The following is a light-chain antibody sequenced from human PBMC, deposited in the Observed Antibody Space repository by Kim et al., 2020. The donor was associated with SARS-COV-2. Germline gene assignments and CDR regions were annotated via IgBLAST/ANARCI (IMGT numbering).Light chain of an antibody. CDR1: QDISHY. Sequence: DIQMTQSPSSLSASVGDRVTITCRASQDISHYLAWFQQEPGEAPKLLIYAASALHSEVPSRFSGSGSGTDFTLTISSLQPEDVATFYCQSYNSAPWTFGQGTKVDIK. J-gene: IGKJ1*01. CDR2: AAS. CDR3: QSYNSAPWT. V-gene: IGKV1-27*01.